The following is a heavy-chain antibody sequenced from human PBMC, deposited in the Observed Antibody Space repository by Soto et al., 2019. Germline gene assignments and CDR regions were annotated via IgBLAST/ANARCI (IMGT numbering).Heavy chain of an antibody. CDR1: GGSISSGGYS. Sequence: SETLSLTCAVSGGSISSGGYSWSWIRQPPGKGLEWIGYIYHTGSTYYNPSLKSRVTISVDRSKNQFSLKLSSVTAADTAVYYCARGQVVAAQHWGQGTLVTVSS. CDR2: IYHTGST. CDR3: ARGQVVAAQH. J-gene: IGHJ4*02. D-gene: IGHD2-15*01. V-gene: IGHV4-30-2*01.